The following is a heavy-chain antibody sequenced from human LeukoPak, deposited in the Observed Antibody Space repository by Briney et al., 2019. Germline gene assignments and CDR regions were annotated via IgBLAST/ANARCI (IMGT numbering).Heavy chain of an antibody. CDR2: IWYDGSNK. V-gene: IGHV3-33*06. CDR3: AKDNDLWNSHHRGRGLDY. CDR1: GYNFNDYA. J-gene: IGHJ4*02. D-gene: IGHD3-3*01. Sequence: GGSLRLSCAASGYNFNDYAMHWVRQAPDKGLEWVAAIWYDGSNKYYADSVKGRFTISGDNSKSTLYLQMDSLRAEDTAVYYCAKDNDLWNSHHRGRGLDYWGQGTLVTVSS.